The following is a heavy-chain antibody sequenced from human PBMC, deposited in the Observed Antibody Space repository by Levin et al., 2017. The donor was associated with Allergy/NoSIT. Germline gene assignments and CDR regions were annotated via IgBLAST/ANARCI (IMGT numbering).Heavy chain of an antibody. J-gene: IGHJ6*02. CDR1: GFTFSSYW. CDR3: ARDAYSSGWLYYYYYGMDG. CDR2: INSDGSST. Sequence: GGSLRLSCAASGFTFSSYWMHWVRQAPGKGLVWVSRINSDGSSTSYADSVKGRFTISRDNAKNTLYLQMNSLRAEDTAVYYCARDAYSSGWLYYYYYGMDGWGQGTTVTVSS. V-gene: IGHV3-74*01. D-gene: IGHD6-19*01.